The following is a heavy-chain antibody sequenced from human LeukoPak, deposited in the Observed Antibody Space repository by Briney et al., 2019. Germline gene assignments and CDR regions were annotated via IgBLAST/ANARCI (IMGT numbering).Heavy chain of an antibody. J-gene: IGHJ6*02. Sequence: SETLSLTCAVYGGSFSGYYWSWIRQPPGKGLEWIGEINHSGSTNYNPSLKSRVTISVDTSKNQFSLKLSSVTAAGTAVYYCARVGGYCSGGSCYYYYYGMDVWGQGTTVTVSS. CDR3: ARVGGYCSGGSCYYYYYGMDV. CDR1: GGSFSGYY. V-gene: IGHV4-34*01. CDR2: INHSGST. D-gene: IGHD2-15*01.